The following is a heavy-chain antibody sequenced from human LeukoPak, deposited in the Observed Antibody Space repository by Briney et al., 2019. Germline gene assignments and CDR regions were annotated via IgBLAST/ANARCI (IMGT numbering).Heavy chain of an antibody. J-gene: IGHJ3*02. CDR1: GYTFTSYY. Sequence: ASVKVSCKASGYTFTSYYMHWVRQAPRQGLEWMGIINPSGGSTSYAQKFQGRVTMTRDTSTSTVYMELSSLRSEDTAVYYCARRYNWNLDAFDIWGQGTMVTVSS. CDR3: ARRYNWNLDAFDI. CDR2: INPSGGST. V-gene: IGHV1-46*01. D-gene: IGHD1-7*01.